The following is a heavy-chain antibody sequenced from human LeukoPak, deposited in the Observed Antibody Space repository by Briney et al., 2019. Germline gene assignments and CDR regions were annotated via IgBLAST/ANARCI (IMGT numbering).Heavy chain of an antibody. CDR1: GFTFSSYW. Sequence: PGGSLRLSCAASGFTFSSYWMSWVRQAPGKGLEWVANIKQDGSEKYYVDSVKGRFTISRDNSKNSLYLQMNSLRAEDTAVYYCARDSFRRYFGELDTDYWGQGTLVTVSS. V-gene: IGHV3-7*01. J-gene: IGHJ4*02. CDR3: ARDSFRRYFGELDTDY. D-gene: IGHD3-10*01. CDR2: IKQDGSEK.